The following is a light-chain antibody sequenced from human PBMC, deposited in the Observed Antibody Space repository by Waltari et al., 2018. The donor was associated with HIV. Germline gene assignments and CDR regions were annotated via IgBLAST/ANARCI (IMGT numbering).Light chain of an antibody. V-gene: IGLV2-8*01. Sequence: QSALTQPPSASGSPGHSANISCPGTSNHAGGYNYVSWYQQHPGKAPKLTIHEVTKRPSGVPDRFSGSKSGNTASLTVSGLQAEDEADYYCSSYAGSNNLLFGGGTKLTVL. CDR1: SNHAGGYNY. CDR2: EVT. J-gene: IGLJ2*01. CDR3: SSYAGSNNLL.